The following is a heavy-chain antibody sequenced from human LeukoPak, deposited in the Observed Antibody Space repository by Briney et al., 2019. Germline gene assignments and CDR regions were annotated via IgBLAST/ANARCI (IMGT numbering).Heavy chain of an antibody. J-gene: IGHJ6*03. D-gene: IGHD2-8*01. CDR3: ARMGVYYYYYYMDV. CDR1: GRSISSYY. V-gene: IGHV4-59*01. CDR2: IYYSGST. Sequence: SETLSLTCTVSGRSISSYYWSWIRQPPGKGLEWIGYIYYSGSTNYNPSLKSRVTISVDTSKNQFSLKLSSVTAADTAVYYCARMGVYYYYYYMDVWGKGTTVTVSS.